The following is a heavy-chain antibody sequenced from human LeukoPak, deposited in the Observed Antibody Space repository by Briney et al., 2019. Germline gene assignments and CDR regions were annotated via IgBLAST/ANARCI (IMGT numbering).Heavy chain of an antibody. CDR3: AGTRDSSGWPDT. Sequence: SVTVSFMSSVYTITSYVISSVRQAPGQGLEGTGWISADNGNTNYAQTLQGRVTMTTDTSTSTAYMELRSLRSDDTAVYYCAGTRDSSGWPDTWGQGTLVTVS. V-gene: IGHV1-18*01. J-gene: IGHJ5*02. CDR1: VYTITSYV. D-gene: IGHD6-19*01. CDR2: ISADNGNT.